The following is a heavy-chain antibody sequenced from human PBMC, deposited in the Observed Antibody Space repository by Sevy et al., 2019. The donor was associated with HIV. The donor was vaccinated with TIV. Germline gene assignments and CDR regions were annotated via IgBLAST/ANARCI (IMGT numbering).Heavy chain of an antibody. V-gene: IGHV3-7*03. J-gene: IGHJ4*02. CDR2: IKQDGSEK. CDR3: ARVGNSDYIWGSLGN. Sequence: GGSLRLSCAASGFTFSSYWMSWVRQAPGKGLEWVANIKQDGSEKYYVDSVKGRFTISRDNAKNSLYLQMNSLRAEDTAVYYCARVGNSDYIWGSLGNWGQGTLVTVSS. D-gene: IGHD3-16*01. CDR1: GFTFSSYW.